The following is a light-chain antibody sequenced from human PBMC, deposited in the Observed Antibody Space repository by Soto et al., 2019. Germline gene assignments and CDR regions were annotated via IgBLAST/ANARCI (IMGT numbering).Light chain of an antibody. V-gene: IGKV3-20*01. CDR2: GAS. CDR1: QSVSSSL. CDR3: QQYGSSPYT. Sequence: EIVLTQSPGTLSLSPGERATLSCRASQSVSSSLLAWYQQKPGQAPRLLIYGASSRATGIPDRFSGSGSGTDFTLTISRLEPEDVAVFYCQQYGSSPYTFGQGTKLEVK. J-gene: IGKJ2*01.